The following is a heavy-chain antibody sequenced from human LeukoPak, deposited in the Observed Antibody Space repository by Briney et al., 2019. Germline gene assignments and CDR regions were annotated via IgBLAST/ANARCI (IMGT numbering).Heavy chain of an antibody. Sequence: SQTLPLTCTVSGGSISSGGYYWSWIRQHPGKGLEWIGYIYYSGSTYYNPSLKSRVTISVDTSKNQFSLKLSSVTAADTAVYYCAKKTYYGDYRWFDPWGQGTLVTVSS. J-gene: IGHJ5*02. D-gene: IGHD4-17*01. CDR1: GGSISSGGYY. V-gene: IGHV4-31*03. CDR3: AKKTYYGDYRWFDP. CDR2: IYYSGST.